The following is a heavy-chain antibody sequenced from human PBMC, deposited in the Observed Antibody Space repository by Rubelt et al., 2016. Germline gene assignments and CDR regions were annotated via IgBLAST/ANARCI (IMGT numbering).Heavy chain of an antibody. CDR3: ARPAHIAVAVPFDY. D-gene: IGHD6-19*01. V-gene: IGHV4-59*12. CDR1: GGSISSYY. CDR2: IYYSGST. J-gene: IGHJ4*02. Sequence: QVQLQESGPGLVKPSETLSLTCTVSGGSISSYYWSWIRQPPGKGLEWIGYIYYSGSTNYNPSLKSGVTISVEPSKNQFSLKLGAVTAADTAVYYCARPAHIAVAVPFDYWGQGTLVTVSS.